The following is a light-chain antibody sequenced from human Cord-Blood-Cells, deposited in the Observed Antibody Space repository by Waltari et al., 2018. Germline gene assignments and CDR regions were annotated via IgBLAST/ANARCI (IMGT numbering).Light chain of an antibody. V-gene: IGKV1-33*01. Sequence: DIQMTQSLSSLSAPVGDRVTITCQASHHISNYLNWYQQKPGNAPKLLIYDASNLETGVPSRFSGSGSGTDFTFTISSLQPEDIATYYCQQYDNLPLTFGGGTKVEIK. J-gene: IGKJ4*01. CDR2: DAS. CDR1: HHISNY. CDR3: QQYDNLPLT.